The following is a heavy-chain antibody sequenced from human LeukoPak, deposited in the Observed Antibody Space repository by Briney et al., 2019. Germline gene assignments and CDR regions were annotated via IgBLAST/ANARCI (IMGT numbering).Heavy chain of an antibody. CDR2: ISSSSSYI. CDR3: ARDQRVLAVAGDWVDY. D-gene: IGHD6-19*01. Sequence: GGSLRLSCAASGFTFSSYSMTWVRQAPGKGLEWVSSISSSSSYIYYADSVKGRFTISRDNAKNSLYLQMNSLRAEGTAVYYCARDQRVLAVAGDWVDYWGQGTLVTVSS. V-gene: IGHV3-21*01. J-gene: IGHJ4*02. CDR1: GFTFSSYS.